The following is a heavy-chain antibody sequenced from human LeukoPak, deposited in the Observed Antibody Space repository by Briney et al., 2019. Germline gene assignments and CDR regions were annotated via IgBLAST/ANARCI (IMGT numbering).Heavy chain of an antibody. V-gene: IGHV3-74*01. D-gene: IGHD1-26*01. CDR1: GFTFSSNW. J-gene: IGHJ4*02. CDR2: ISSDGSST. Sequence: GGSLRLSCAAPGFTFSSNWMYWVRQAPGKGLVWVSYISSDGSSTNYADSVKGRFTISRDNAKNTLYVQMNSLRADDTAVYYCARGRPGNYFDYWGQGTLVTVSS. CDR3: ARGRPGNYFDY.